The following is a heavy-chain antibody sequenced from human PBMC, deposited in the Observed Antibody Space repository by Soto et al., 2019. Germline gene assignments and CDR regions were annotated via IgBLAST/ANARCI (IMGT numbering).Heavy chain of an antibody. CDR3: AITGAGYYIV. D-gene: IGHD3-3*01. J-gene: IGHJ4*02. CDR1: GFTVSSNY. Sequence: GGSLRLSCAASGFTVSSNYLSWVRQAPGKGLEWVSVIFSADNTHYADSVKGRFTISRDNSKNTVFLQMNSLRPEDTAVYYCAITGAGYYIVWGQGAPVTISS. CDR2: IFSADNT. V-gene: IGHV3-53*01.